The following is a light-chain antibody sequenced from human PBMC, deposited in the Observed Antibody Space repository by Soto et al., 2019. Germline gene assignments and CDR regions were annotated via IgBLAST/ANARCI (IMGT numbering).Light chain of an antibody. V-gene: IGKV3-15*01. CDR1: QNIASH. J-gene: IGKJ1*01. Sequence: EIVLTQSPATLSVSPGERTTLSCRASQNIASHLAWYQQKPGQAPSLLIYAASSRATGIPARFSGSGSGTEFTLTISSLQSEDFAVYYCQQYNSWPRTFGQGTKVDIK. CDR3: QQYNSWPRT. CDR2: AAS.